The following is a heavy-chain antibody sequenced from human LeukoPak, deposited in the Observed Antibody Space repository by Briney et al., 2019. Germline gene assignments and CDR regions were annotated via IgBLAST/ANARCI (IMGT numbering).Heavy chain of an antibody. V-gene: IGHV4-38-2*02. CDR2: IYRDGST. Sequence: PSETLSLTCAVSGYSIRRGYYWGWIRQSPGKGLEWIGSIYRDGSTYYNPSLKSRVIISVDTSENQFSLKPNSVTAADTAVYYCARDKFVVVPAALDNWFDPWGRGTLVTVSS. CDR3: ARDKFVVVPAALDNWFDP. J-gene: IGHJ5*02. CDR1: GYSIRRGYY. D-gene: IGHD2-2*01.